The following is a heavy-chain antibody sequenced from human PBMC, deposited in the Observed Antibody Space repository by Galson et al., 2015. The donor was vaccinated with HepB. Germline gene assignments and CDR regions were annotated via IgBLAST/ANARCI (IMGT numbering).Heavy chain of an antibody. V-gene: IGHV3-15*01. CDR3: TTMWYCTNGVCFDY. CDR1: GFTFSNAW. CDR2: IKSKTDGGTT. Sequence: SLRLSCAASGFTFSNAWMSWVRQAPGKGLEWVGRIKSKTDGGTTDYAAPVKGRFTISRDDSKNTLYLQMNSLKTEDTAVYYCTTMWYCTNGVCFDYWGQGTLVTVSS. D-gene: IGHD2-8*01. J-gene: IGHJ4*02.